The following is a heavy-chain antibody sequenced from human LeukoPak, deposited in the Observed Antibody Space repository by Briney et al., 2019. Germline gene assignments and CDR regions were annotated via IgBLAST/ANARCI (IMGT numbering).Heavy chain of an antibody. CDR3: ARAADSSSWYGGTHFDY. D-gene: IGHD6-13*01. CDR2: IYTSGST. CDR1: GGSISSYY. V-gene: IGHV4-4*07. J-gene: IGHJ4*02. Sequence: SETLSLTCTVSGGSISSYYWSWIRQPAGKGLEWIGRIYTSGSTNYNPSLKSRVTISVDTSKNQFSLKLSSVTAADTAVYYCARAADSSSWYGGTHFDYWGQGTLVTVSS.